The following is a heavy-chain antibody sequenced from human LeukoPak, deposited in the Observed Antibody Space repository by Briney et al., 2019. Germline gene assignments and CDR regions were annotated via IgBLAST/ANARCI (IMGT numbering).Heavy chain of an antibody. Sequence: GGSLRLSCAASGFSFSSYAMHCVRQAPGKGLEWVAIISYDGNNKYQADSVKGRFTISRDDSKNTVYLQMNSLRAEDTAVYYCARDVKSCSGGTCYGADYWGQGTLVTVSS. CDR1: GFSFSSYA. V-gene: IGHV3-30-3*01. D-gene: IGHD2-15*01. CDR3: ARDVKSCSGGTCYGADY. CDR2: ISYDGNNK. J-gene: IGHJ4*02.